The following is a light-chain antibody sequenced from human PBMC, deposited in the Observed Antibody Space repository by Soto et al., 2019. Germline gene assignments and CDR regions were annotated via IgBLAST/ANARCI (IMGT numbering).Light chain of an antibody. CDR1: QGISSY. V-gene: IGKV1-9*01. CDR3: QQLDGFPLT. J-gene: IGKJ4*01. CDR2: AAS. Sequence: DIQLTQSPPFLSASVGDRVTITCRASQGISSYLAWYQQKPGKAPKLLIYAASSLQSGVPSRFSGSGSGTESTLTISSLQPEDSAAYYCQQLDGFPLTFGGGTTVEI.